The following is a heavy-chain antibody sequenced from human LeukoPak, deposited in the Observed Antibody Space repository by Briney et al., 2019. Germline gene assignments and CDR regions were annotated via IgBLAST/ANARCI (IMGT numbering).Heavy chain of an antibody. Sequence: PSQNLSLTCTVSGGSLSRGGFYWSWVPQPPGKGLEGVGYIYHSGSTYYNPSLKSRVTISVDRSKNQFSLKLSSVTAADTAVYYCARDRSSSSGRINWFDPWGQGTLVTVSS. CDR2: IYHSGST. CDR1: GGSLSRGGFY. J-gene: IGHJ5*02. CDR3: ARDRSSSSGRINWFDP. V-gene: IGHV4-30-2*01. D-gene: IGHD6-6*01.